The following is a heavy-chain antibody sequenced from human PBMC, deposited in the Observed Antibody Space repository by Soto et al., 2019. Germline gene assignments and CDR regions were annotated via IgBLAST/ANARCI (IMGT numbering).Heavy chain of an antibody. V-gene: IGHV3-21*01. J-gene: IGHJ3*02. D-gene: IGHD1-7*01. CDR2: ISSSSSYI. CDR3: ARDQNWNYFDGTRNAFDI. CDR1: VFTFSSYS. Sequence: WWSLRLSCSASVFTFSSYSMNWVRQAPGKGLEWVSSISSSSSYIYYADSVKGRFTISRDNAKNSLYLQMNSLRAEDTAVYYCARDQNWNYFDGTRNAFDIWGQGTMVTVSS.